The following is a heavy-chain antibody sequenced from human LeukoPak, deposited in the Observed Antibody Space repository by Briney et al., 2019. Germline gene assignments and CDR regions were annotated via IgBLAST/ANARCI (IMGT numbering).Heavy chain of an antibody. CDR1: GFIFSDYY. Sequence: GGSLRLSCAASGFIFSDYYMSWIRQAPGKGLEWVSYISSSGSTIYYADSVKGRFTISRDNAKNSLYLQMNSLRAEDTAVYYCASSGYSSSWYYFDYWGQGTLVTVSS. CDR2: ISSSGSTI. D-gene: IGHD6-13*01. CDR3: ASSGYSSSWYYFDY. J-gene: IGHJ4*02. V-gene: IGHV3-11*04.